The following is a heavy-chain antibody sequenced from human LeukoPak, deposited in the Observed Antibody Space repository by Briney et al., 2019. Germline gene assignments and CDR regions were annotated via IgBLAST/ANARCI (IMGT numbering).Heavy chain of an antibody. CDR1: GYTFTGYY. CDR2: INPNSGGT. J-gene: IGHJ4*02. CDR3: ARVGITMVRGVSSYYFDY. V-gene: IGHV1-2*02. D-gene: IGHD3-10*01. Sequence: GASVKVSCKASGYTFTGYYMHWVRQAPGQGLEWMGWINPNSGGTNYAQKFQGRVTMTRDTSISTAYTELSRLRSDDTAVYYCARVGITMVRGVSSYYFDYWGQGTLVTVSS.